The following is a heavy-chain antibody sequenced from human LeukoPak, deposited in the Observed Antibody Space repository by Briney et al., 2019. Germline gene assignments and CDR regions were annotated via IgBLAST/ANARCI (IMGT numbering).Heavy chain of an antibody. CDR1: GFTFDDYA. V-gene: IGHV3-9*01. CDR2: ISWNSGSI. D-gene: IGHD6-19*01. CDR3: AKDMYNSGWYGGSDY. Sequence: GWSLRLSCAASGFTFDDYAMDWVRQVPGNGLEWVSGISWNSGSIGYADSVKGRFTISRDNAKKSLYLQMNSLRAEDTTFYYCAKDMYNSGWYGGSDYWGQGTLVTVSS. J-gene: IGHJ4*02.